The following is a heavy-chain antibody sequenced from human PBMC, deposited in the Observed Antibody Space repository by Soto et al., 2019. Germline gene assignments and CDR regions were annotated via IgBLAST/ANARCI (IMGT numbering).Heavy chain of an antibody. CDR3: AREGGNFWTGYEPEIYYYYGMDV. J-gene: IGHJ6*02. CDR1: GFTFSYYS. D-gene: IGHD3-3*01. V-gene: IGHV3-21*01. Sequence: EVQLVESGGGLVKPGGSLRLSCAASGFTFSYYSMNWVRQAPGKGLEWVSFISSSGDYISYADSLKGRLTVSRDNAKNSLYLQMNSLRAEDTAVYYCAREGGNFWTGYEPEIYYYYGMDVWGQGTTVTVSS. CDR2: ISSSGDYI.